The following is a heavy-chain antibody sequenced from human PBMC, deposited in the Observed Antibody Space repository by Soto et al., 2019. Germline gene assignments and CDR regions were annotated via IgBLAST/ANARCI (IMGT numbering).Heavy chain of an antibody. CDR2: ISAYNGRT. J-gene: IGHJ6*02. CDR1: GYTFTSYG. Sequence: ASVKVSCKASGYTFTSYGISWVRQAPGQGLEWMGWISAYNGRTNYARQFQGRVAFSRDMSSTTAYMDLYDLKSDDTAVYFCSADHPHTAIGWPVWGQGTTVTVSS. CDR3: SADHPHTAIGWPV. V-gene: IGHV1-18*04.